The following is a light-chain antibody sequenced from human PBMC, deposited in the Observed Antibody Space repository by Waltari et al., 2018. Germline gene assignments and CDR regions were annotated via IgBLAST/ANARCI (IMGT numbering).Light chain of an antibody. CDR3: QESYSSPDMYT. V-gene: IGKV1-39*01. CDR1: QSISIS. Sequence: DIQVTQSPSSLSASVGDRVTIPRRASQSISISLNWYQQKPGRAPKLLIYAASRLPTGVPSRFSGSGSGTEFTLTISSLQPEDSATYYCQESYSSPDMYTFGQGTKVEIK. CDR2: AAS. J-gene: IGKJ2*01.